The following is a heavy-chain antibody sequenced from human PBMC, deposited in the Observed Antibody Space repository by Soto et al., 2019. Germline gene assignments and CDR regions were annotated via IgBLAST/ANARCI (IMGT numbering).Heavy chain of an antibody. CDR2: MNPNSGNT. CDR1: GYTFTSYD. V-gene: IGHV1-8*01. D-gene: IGHD2-2*02. J-gene: IGHJ5*02. Sequence: AASVKVSCKASGYTFTSYDINWVRQATGQGLEWMGWMNPNSGNTGYAQKFRGRVTMTRNTSISTAYMELSSLRSEDTAVYYCARGYCSSTSCYIGNWFDPWGQGTLVTVSS. CDR3: ARGYCSSTSCYIGNWFDP.